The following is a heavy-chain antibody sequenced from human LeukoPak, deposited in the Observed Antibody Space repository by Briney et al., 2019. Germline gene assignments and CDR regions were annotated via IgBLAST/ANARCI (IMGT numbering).Heavy chain of an antibody. CDR3: AKAEDDIVVAGAFDI. CDR1: GFTFSSYG. D-gene: IGHD2-15*01. CDR2: IRDDGSSK. J-gene: IGHJ3*02. Sequence: GGSLRLSCAASGFTFSSYGMHWVRQAPDKGLEWVAFIRDDGSSKYYADSVKGRFTISRDNSKNTLYLQMNSLRAEDTAVYYCAKAEDDIVVAGAFDIWGQGTMVTVSS. V-gene: IGHV3-30*02.